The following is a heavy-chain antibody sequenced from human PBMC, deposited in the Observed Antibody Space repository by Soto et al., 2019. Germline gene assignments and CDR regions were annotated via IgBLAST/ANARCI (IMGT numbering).Heavy chain of an antibody. CDR2: IYYSGST. V-gene: IGHV4-59*01. Sequence: SETLSLTCTVSGGSISTYYWNWIRQPPGKGLEWIGYIYYSGSTNYNPSLKSRVTISVDTSKNQFSLKLSSVTAADTAVYYCARDFDYYDSSGYAAFDIWGQGTMVTVSS. D-gene: IGHD3-22*01. CDR1: GGSISTYY. CDR3: ARDFDYYDSSGYAAFDI. J-gene: IGHJ3*02.